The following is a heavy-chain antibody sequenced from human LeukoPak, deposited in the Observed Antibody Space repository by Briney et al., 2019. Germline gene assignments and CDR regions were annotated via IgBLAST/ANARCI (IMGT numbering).Heavy chain of an antibody. V-gene: IGHV4-30-4*01. CDR1: GGSISSGDYY. CDR2: IYYSGST. J-gene: IGHJ6*02. CDR3: ASLGYCSSTSCYEGGYYYYGMDV. D-gene: IGHD2-2*01. Sequence: SETLSLTCTVSGGSISSGDYYWSWIRQPPGKGLEWIGYIYYSGSTYYNPSLKSRVTISVDKSKNQFSLKLSSVTAADTAVYYCASLGYCSSTSCYEGGYYYYGMDVWGQGTTVTVSS.